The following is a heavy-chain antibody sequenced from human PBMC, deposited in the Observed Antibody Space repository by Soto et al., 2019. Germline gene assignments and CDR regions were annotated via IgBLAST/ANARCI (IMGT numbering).Heavy chain of an antibody. Sequence: GSLRLSCAASGFTFSIYSMNWVLQAPWKGLEWVSSISSSSSYIYYADSVKGRFTISRDNAKNSLYLQMNSLRAEDTAVYYCARDFAYYYDSSGYFPFNIWGQGTMVTVSS. CDR1: GFTFSIYS. V-gene: IGHV3-21*01. CDR3: ARDFAYYYDSSGYFPFNI. CDR2: ISSSSSYI. J-gene: IGHJ3*02. D-gene: IGHD3-22*01.